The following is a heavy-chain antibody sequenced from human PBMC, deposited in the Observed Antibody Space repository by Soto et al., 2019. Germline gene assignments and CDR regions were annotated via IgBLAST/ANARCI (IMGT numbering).Heavy chain of an antibody. Sequence: GGSLRLSCAASGFTFSSYAMHWVRQAPGKWLEWVAVTSYDGSNKYYADSVKGRFTISRDNSKNTLYLQMNSLRAEDTAVYYCARDPGRQQLVRYYYYGMDVWGQGXTVTVSS. CDR1: GFTFSSYA. D-gene: IGHD6-13*01. V-gene: IGHV3-30-3*01. CDR2: TSYDGSNK. CDR3: ARDPGRQQLVRYYYYGMDV. J-gene: IGHJ6*02.